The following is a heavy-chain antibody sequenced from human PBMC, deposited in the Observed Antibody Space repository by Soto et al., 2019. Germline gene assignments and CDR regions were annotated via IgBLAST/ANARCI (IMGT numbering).Heavy chain of an antibody. CDR1: GFTFSSYA. CDR3: VGGDSGSLGSKALLGRFDY. J-gene: IGHJ4*02. V-gene: IGHV3-23*01. CDR2: ISGSGGST. D-gene: IGHD1-26*01. Sequence: GGSLRLSCAASGFTFSSYAMSWVRQAPGKGLEWVSAISGSGGSTYYADSVKGRFTISRDNSKNTLYLQMNSLRAEDTAVYYCVGGDSGSLGSKALLGRFDYWGQGTLVTVSS.